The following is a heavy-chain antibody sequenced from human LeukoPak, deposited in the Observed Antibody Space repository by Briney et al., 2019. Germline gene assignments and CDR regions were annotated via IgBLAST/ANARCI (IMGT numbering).Heavy chain of an antibody. CDR3: ARERGVPRNSSSWPKPPYYYMDV. J-gene: IGHJ6*03. D-gene: IGHD6-13*01. CDR1: GYTFTGHY. Sequence: ASVKVSCKASGYTFTGHYMHWVRQAPGQGLEWMGRINPNSGGTNYAQKFQGRVTMTRDTSISTAYMELSRLRSDDTAVYYCARERGVPRNSSSWPKPPYYYMDVWGKGTTVTVSS. CDR2: INPNSGGT. V-gene: IGHV1-2*06.